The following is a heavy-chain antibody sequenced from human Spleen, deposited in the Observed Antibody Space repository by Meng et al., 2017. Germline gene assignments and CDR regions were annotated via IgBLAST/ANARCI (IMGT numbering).Heavy chain of an antibody. CDR2: ISYDGNNK. V-gene: IGHV3-30*04. CDR1: GFTFSSYA. J-gene: IGHJ6*02. Sequence: GGSLRLSCAASGFTFSSYAMHWVRQAPAKGLEWVALISYDGNNKYYADSVKGRFTISRDNSKNTLYLQMNSLRAEDTAVYYCAIVTTSPYYYYGMDVWGQGTTVTVSS. D-gene: IGHD1-14*01. CDR3: AIVTTSPYYYYGMDV.